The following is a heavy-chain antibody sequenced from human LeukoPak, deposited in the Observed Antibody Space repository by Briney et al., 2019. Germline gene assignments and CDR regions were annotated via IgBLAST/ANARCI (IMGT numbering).Heavy chain of an antibody. CDR2: IIPIFGTA. D-gene: IGHD6-19*01. V-gene: IGHV1-69*01. CDR3: ATYQEGYSSGWYYFDY. CDR1: GGTFSSYA. J-gene: IGHJ4*02. Sequence: GSSVKVSCKASGGTFSSYAISWVRQAPGQRLEWMGGIIPIFGTANYAQKFQGRVTITADESTSTAYMELSGLRSEDTAVYYCATYQEGYSSGWYYFDYWGQGTLVTVSS.